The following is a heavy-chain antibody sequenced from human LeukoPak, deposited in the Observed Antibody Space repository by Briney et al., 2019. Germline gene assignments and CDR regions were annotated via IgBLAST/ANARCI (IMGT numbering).Heavy chain of an antibody. V-gene: IGHV3-7*01. D-gene: IGHD6-19*01. CDR1: GFTFSDYW. J-gene: IGHJ4*02. Sequence: GGSLRLSCAASGFTFSDYWMSWVRQAPGKGLEWVANIKQDGSAKNYVDSVRGRFTISRDNSKNTVYLQMNSLRAEDTAVYYCARYYSHTSDWSEGGLDQWGQGTLVTVSS. CDR3: ARYYSHTSDWSEGGLDQ. CDR2: IKQDGSAK.